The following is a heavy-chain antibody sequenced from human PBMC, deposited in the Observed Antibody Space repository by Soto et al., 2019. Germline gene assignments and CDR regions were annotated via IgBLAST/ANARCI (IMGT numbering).Heavy chain of an antibody. V-gene: IGHV4-4*07. CDR3: ARSASGSYLGTFDY. CDR2: IYTSGST. D-gene: IGHD1-26*01. Sequence: ASETLSLTCTVSGASISSYYWSWIRQPAGKGLEWIGRIYTSGSTNYNPSLKSRVTMSVDTSKNQFSLKLSSVTAADTAVYYCARSASGSYLGTFDYWGQGTLVTVSS. CDR1: GASISSYY. J-gene: IGHJ4*02.